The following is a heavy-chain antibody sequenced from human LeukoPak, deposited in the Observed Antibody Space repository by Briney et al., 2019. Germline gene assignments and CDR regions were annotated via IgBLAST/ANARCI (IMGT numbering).Heavy chain of an antibody. CDR3: ARASGRPYYYYGMDV. J-gene: IGHJ6*02. V-gene: IGHV1-18*01. D-gene: IGHD6-6*01. Sequence: ASVKVSCKASGYTFTNYVITWVRQAPGQGLEWMGWISAYNGNTNYAQKLQGRVTMTTDTSASTAYMELRSLRSDDTAVYYCARASGRPYYYYGMDVWGQGTTVTVS. CDR1: GYTFTNYV. CDR2: ISAYNGNT.